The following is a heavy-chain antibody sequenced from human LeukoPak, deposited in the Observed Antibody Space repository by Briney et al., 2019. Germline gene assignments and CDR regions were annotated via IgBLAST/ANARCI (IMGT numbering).Heavy chain of an antibody. CDR2: ISRSGTTI. V-gene: IGHV3-11*01. CDR1: GFTFSDYY. CDR3: ARAPDYGDYPGYGMDV. J-gene: IGHJ6*02. D-gene: IGHD4-17*01. Sequence: GGSLRLSCAASGFTFSDYYINWIRQAPGKGLEGVSYISRSGTTIYYADSVKGRFTISRDNAKNSLYLQMNSLRAEDTAVYYCARAPDYGDYPGYGMDVWGQGTTVTVSS.